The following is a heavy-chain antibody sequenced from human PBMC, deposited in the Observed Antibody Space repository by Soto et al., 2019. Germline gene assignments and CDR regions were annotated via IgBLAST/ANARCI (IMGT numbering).Heavy chain of an antibody. J-gene: IGHJ6*02. CDR3: AKEVVATILYYYYYGMDV. CDR2: ISYDGSNK. D-gene: IGHD5-12*01. V-gene: IGHV3-30*18. CDR1: GFTFSSYG. Sequence: QVQLVESGGGVVQPGRSLRLSCAASGFTFSSYGMHWVRQAPGKGLEWVAVISYDGSNKYYADSVKGRFTISRDNSKNTLYLQMNSLRAEDTAVYYCAKEVVATILYYYYYGMDVWGQGTTVTVSS.